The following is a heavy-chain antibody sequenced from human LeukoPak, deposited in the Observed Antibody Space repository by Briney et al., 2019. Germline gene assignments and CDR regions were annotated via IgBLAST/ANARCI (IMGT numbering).Heavy chain of an antibody. CDR3: ARSSRIVGAPT. CDR2: IYHSGST. Sequence: SETLSLTCTVSGGSISSYYWGWIRQPPGKGLEWIGSIYHSGSTYYNPSLKSRVTISVDTSKNQFSLKLSSVTAADTAVYYCARSSRIVGAPTWGQGTLVTVSS. J-gene: IGHJ5*02. V-gene: IGHV4-39*07. CDR1: GGSISSYY. D-gene: IGHD1-26*01.